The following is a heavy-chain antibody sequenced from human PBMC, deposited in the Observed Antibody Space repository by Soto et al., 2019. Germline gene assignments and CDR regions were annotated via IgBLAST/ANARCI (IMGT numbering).Heavy chain of an antibody. J-gene: IGHJ1*01. V-gene: IGHV1-18*01. CDR1: GYIFTSHG. Sequence: VQLLQSGAEVKKPGASVKVSCKASGYIFTSHGITGVRQAPGQGLEWMGRISTYNGNTKYAQKLQGRVTMTTDTSASIAYMELRSLRSDDTAVYYCARDNGQWLVSDWGQGTLVTVSS. CDR3: ARDNGQWLVSD. D-gene: IGHD6-19*01. CDR2: ISTYNGNT.